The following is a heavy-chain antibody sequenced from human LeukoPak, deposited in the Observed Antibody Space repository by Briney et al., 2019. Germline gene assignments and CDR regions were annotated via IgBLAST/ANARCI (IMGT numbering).Heavy chain of an antibody. J-gene: IGHJ4*02. Sequence: SVKVPCKASGGTFSSYAISWVRQAPGQGLEWMGRIIPIFGTANYAQKFQGRVTITTDESTSTAYMELSSLRSEDTAVYYCAREARYDSSGYYYRAFDYWGQGTLVTVSS. CDR3: AREARYDSSGYYYRAFDY. D-gene: IGHD3-22*01. CDR2: IIPIFGTA. V-gene: IGHV1-69*05. CDR1: GGTFSSYA.